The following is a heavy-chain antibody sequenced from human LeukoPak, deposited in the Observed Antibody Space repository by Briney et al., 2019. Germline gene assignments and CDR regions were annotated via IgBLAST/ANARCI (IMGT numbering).Heavy chain of an antibody. CDR3: ASNYGSGTYYYYGMDV. CDR2: INHSGST. CDR1: GGSFSGYY. J-gene: IGHJ6*04. V-gene: IGHV4-34*01. D-gene: IGHD3-10*01. Sequence: SETLSLTCAVYGGSFSGYYWSWIRQPPGKELEWIGEINHSGSTNYNPSLKSRVTISVDTSKNQFSLKLSSVTAADTAVYYCASNYGSGTYYYYGMDVWGKGTTVTVSS.